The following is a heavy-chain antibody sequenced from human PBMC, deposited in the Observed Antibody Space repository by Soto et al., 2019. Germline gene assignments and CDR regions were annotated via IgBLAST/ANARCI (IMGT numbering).Heavy chain of an antibody. CDR2: INHSGST. Sequence: SETLSLTCAVYGGSFSGYYWSWIRQPPGKGLEWIGEINHSGSTNYNPSLKSRVTISVDTSKNQFSLKLSSVTAADTAVYYCARGRIAVTPMGRNWFDPWGEETLVTVAS. D-gene: IGHD6-19*01. V-gene: IGHV4-34*01. J-gene: IGHJ5*02. CDR1: GGSFSGYY. CDR3: ARGRIAVTPMGRNWFDP.